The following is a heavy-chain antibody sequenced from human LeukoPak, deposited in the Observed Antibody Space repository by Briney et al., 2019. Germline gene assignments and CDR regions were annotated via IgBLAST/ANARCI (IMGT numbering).Heavy chain of an antibody. V-gene: IGHV1-46*01. J-gene: IGHJ4*02. CDR3: ARGPPPYYFDY. CDR1: GYTFTSYY. Sequence: ASVKVPCTASGYTFTSYYMHWVRQAPGQGLEWMGIINPNGGSTSYAQKFQGRVTMTRDTSTSTVYIELSSLRSEDTAVYYCARGPPPYYFDYWGQGTLVTVSS. CDR2: INPNGGST.